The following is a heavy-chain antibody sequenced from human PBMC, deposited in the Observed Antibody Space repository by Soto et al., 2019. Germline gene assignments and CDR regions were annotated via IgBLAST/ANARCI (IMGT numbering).Heavy chain of an antibody. D-gene: IGHD1-26*01. CDR3: ARERGSYYPHLYYGMDV. CDR1: GYTFTSYY. V-gene: IGHV1-46*01. CDR2: INPSGGST. Sequence: GASVKVSCKASGYTFTSYYMHWVRQAPGQGLEWMGIINPSGGSTSYAQKFQGRVTMTRDTSTSTVYMELSSLRSEDTAAYYCARERGSYYPHLYYGMDVWGQGTTVTVSS. J-gene: IGHJ6*02.